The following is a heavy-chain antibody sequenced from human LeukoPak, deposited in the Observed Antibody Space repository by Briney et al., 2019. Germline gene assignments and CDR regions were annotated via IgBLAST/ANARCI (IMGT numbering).Heavy chain of an antibody. CDR1: GGSFSGYY. Sequence: SETLSLTCAVYGGSFSGYYWNWIRQPPGKGLEWIGEITHSGSTNYNPSLKSRVTISVDTSKNQFSLKLSSVTAADTAVYYCARGLPRWLQHNWFDPWGQGTLVTVSS. CDR2: ITHSGST. J-gene: IGHJ5*02. V-gene: IGHV4-34*01. CDR3: ARGLPRWLQHNWFDP. D-gene: IGHD5-24*01.